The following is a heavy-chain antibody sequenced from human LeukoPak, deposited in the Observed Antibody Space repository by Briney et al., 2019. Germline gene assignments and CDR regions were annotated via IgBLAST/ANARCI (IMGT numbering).Heavy chain of an antibody. CDR3: ARGGRPEVAFDI. V-gene: IGHV4-34*01. J-gene: IGHJ3*02. Sequence: SETLSLTCAVYGGSFSGYYWGWIRQPPGKGLEWIGEINHSGSTNYNPSLKSRVTISVDTSKNQFSLKLSSVTAADTAVYYCARGGRPEVAFDIWGQGTMVTVSS. D-gene: IGHD6-25*01. CDR2: INHSGST. CDR1: GGSFSGYY.